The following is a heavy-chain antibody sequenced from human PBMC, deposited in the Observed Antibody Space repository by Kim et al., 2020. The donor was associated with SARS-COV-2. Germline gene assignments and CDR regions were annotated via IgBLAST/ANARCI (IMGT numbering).Heavy chain of an antibody. CDR3: ARYPPSWMGYDSSGYYY. CDR1: GYSISSGYY. V-gene: IGHV4-38-2*02. Sequence: SETLSLTYTVSGYSISSGYYWGWIRQPPGKGLEWIGSIYHSGSTYYNPSLKSRVTISVDTSKNQFSLKLSSVTAADTAVYYCARYPPSWMGYDSSGYYY. D-gene: IGHD3-22*01. J-gene: IGHJ6*01. CDR2: IYHSGST.